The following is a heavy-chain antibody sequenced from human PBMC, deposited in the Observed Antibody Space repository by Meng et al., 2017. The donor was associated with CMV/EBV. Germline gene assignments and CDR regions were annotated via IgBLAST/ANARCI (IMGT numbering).Heavy chain of an antibody. D-gene: IGHD4-17*01. V-gene: IGHV3-30*04. Sequence: GGSLRFSCAASGFTFSSYAMHWVRQAPGKGLEWVAVISYDGSNKYYADSVQGRFTISRDNAKNSLYLQMNSLRAEDTAVYFCAGGDYGERPVGAWGQGTLVTVSS. CDR2: ISYDGSNK. CDR1: GFTFSSYA. CDR3: AGGDYGERPVGA. J-gene: IGHJ5*02.